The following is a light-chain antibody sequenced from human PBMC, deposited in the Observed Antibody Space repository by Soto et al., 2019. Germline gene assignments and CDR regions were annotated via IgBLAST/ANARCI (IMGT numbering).Light chain of an antibody. CDR3: QQYGSSPFN. J-gene: IGKJ3*01. CDR1: QRVSSNF. Sequence: EIVLTQSPATLSLSPGDRATLSCRASQRVSSNFLAWYQQRPGQTPRLLIYGAFTRATGIPDRFSGGWSGTDFSLTISRLEPEEFGVYYCQQYGSSPFNFGPGTKVEIK. V-gene: IGKV3-20*01. CDR2: GAF.